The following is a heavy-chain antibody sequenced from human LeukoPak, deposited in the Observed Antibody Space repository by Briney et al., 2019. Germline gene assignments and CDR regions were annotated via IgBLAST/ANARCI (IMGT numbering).Heavy chain of an antibody. V-gene: IGHV1-69*04. Sequence: SVKVSCKASGGTFSSYAISWVRQAPGQGLEWMGRIIPILGIANYAQKFQGRVTITADKSTSTAYMELSSLRSEDTAVYYCASAPYCSSTSCHRGYYYGMDVWGQGTTVTVSS. CDR3: ASAPYCSSTSCHRGYYYGMDV. D-gene: IGHD2-2*01. CDR1: GGTFSSYA. J-gene: IGHJ6*02. CDR2: IIPILGIA.